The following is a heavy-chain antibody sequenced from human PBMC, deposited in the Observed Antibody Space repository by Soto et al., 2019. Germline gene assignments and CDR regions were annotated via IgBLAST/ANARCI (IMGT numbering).Heavy chain of an antibody. V-gene: IGHV3-15*01. CDR1: GFTFSTAW. Sequence: EVQLVESGGGLVKPGGSLRLSCAASGFTFSTAWMSWVRQAPGKGLEWVGRIKTKTDGETTDYAAPVKGRFTISRDDSKNTLYLQMNSLRTEDTAVYYCNAKWLVSYDCWGQGNLVTVSS. D-gene: IGHD6-19*01. J-gene: IGHJ4*02. CDR2: IKTKTDGETT. CDR3: NAKWLVSYDC.